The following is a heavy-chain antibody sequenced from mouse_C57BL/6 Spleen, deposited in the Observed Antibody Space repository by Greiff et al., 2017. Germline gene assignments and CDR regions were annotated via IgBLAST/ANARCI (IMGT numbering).Heavy chain of an antibody. Sequence: EVKLMESGGGLVQPGGSLSLSCAASGFTFTDYYMSWVRQPPGKALEWLGFIRNKANGYTTEYSASVKGRFTISRDNSQSILYLQMNALRAEDSATYYCARYPYYYGSRGYFDVWGTGTTVTVSS. D-gene: IGHD1-1*01. CDR1: GFTFTDYY. CDR2: IRNKANGYTT. J-gene: IGHJ1*03. V-gene: IGHV7-3*01. CDR3: ARYPYYYGSRGYFDV.